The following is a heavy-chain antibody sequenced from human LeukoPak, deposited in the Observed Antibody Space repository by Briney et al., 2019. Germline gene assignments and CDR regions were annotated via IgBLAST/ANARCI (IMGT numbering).Heavy chain of an antibody. D-gene: IGHD5-24*01. CDR3: AREEEMATNTDY. Sequence: GGSLRPSCAASGFTFGGPWRHWVRQAPGKGLGWVSLINGDGMATYYADSVKGRFSISRDNPKNTLYLHMHSLRADDTAVYYCAREEEMATNTDYWGQGTLVTVSS. J-gene: IGHJ4*02. CDR1: GFTFGGPW. V-gene: IGHV3-74*01. CDR2: INGDGMAT.